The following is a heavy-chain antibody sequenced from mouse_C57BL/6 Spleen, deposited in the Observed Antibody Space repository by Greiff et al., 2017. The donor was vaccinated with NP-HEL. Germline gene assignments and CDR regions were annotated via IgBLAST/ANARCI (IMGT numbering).Heavy chain of an antibody. J-gene: IGHJ3*01. Sequence: QVQLKQSGAELVKPGASVKISCKASGYAFSSYWMNWVKQRPGKGLEWIGQIYPGDGDTNYNGKFKGKATLTADKSSSTAYMQLSSLTSEDSAVYYCARGDGYYVLFAYWGQGTLVTVSA. CDR3: ARGDGYYVLFAY. CDR2: IYPGDGDT. D-gene: IGHD2-3*01. CDR1: GYAFSSYW. V-gene: IGHV1-80*01.